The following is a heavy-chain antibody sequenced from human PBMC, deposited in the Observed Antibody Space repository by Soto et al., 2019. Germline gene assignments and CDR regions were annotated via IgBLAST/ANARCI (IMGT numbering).Heavy chain of an antibody. CDR1: GFTFSSYA. J-gene: IGHJ4*02. D-gene: IGHD2-21*01. CDR3: AKGFGRSLFYYFDY. Sequence: GGSLRLSCAASGFTFSSYAMSWVRQAPGKGLEWVSTISGSGGSTYYADSVKGRFTISRDNSKNTLYLQMNSLRAEDTAVYYCAKGFGRSLFYYFDYWGQGTLVTVSS. CDR2: ISGSGGST. V-gene: IGHV3-23*01.